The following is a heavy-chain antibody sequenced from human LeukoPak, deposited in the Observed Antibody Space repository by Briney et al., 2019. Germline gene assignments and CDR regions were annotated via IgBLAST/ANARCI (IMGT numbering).Heavy chain of an antibody. CDR2: IRYDGSNK. D-gene: IGHD2-21*01. CDR1: GFTFSSYG. Sequence: PGGSLRLSCAASGFTFSSYGMHWVRQAPGKGLEWVAFIRYDGSNKYYADSVKGRFTISRDNSKNTLYLQMNSLRAEDTAVYYCAKDAVVVIASVYFDYWGQGTLVTVSS. J-gene: IGHJ4*02. V-gene: IGHV3-30*02. CDR3: AKDAVVVIASVYFDY.